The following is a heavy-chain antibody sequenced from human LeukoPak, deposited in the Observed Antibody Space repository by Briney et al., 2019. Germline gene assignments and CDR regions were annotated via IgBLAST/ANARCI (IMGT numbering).Heavy chain of an antibody. Sequence: ASVKVSCKASGDTFTGYYIHWVRQAPGQGLEWMGWINPNSGGTNYAQKFQGRVTMTRDTSISTAYMELSRLRSDGTAVYYCARTSAKSHYYYYGMDVWGQGTTVTVSS. CDR3: ARTSAKSHYYYYGMDV. J-gene: IGHJ6*02. D-gene: IGHD4/OR15-4a*01. CDR2: INPNSGGT. V-gene: IGHV1-2*02. CDR1: GDTFTGYY.